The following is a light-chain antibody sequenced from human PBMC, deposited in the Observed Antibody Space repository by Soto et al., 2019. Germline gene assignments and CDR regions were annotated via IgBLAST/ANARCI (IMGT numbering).Light chain of an antibody. CDR1: QSVSSN. J-gene: IGKJ2*01. V-gene: IGKV3-15*01. Sequence: EIVMTQSPATLSVSPGDRATLSCRASQSVSSNLARYQQKPGQAPRLLIYGASTRATGIPARFSGSGSGTEFTLTISSLQSEDFAVYFCQQYNNWPPFTFGQGTKLEIK. CDR2: GAS. CDR3: QQYNNWPPFT.